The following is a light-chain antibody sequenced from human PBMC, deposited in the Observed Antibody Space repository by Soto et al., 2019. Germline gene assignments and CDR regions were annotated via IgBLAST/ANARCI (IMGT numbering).Light chain of an antibody. CDR3: QQYGRYRT. CDR2: KAS. J-gene: IGKJ1*01. Sequence: DIQMTQSPSTLSASVGDRVTITCRASQSTSTWLAWYQHKPGKAPNLLIYKASSLESGVPSRFSGSGSGTAFTLTSSSLQPDDVATYYCQQYGRYRTFGQGNKVEIK. V-gene: IGKV1-5*03. CDR1: QSTSTW.